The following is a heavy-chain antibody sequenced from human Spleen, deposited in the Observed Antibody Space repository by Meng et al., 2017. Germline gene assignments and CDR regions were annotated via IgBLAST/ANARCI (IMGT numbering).Heavy chain of an antibody. CDR1: GFTFSSYE. CDR2: ISSSGSTI. Sequence: GGSLRLSCAASGFTFSSYEMNWVRQAPGKGLEWVSYISSSGSTIYYADSVKGRFTISRDNAKNSLYLQMNSLRAEDTAVYYCARDQGDSFAAHDYWGQGVLVTVSS. V-gene: IGHV3-48*03. J-gene: IGHJ4*02. CDR3: ARDQGDSFAAHDY. D-gene: IGHD1-26*01.